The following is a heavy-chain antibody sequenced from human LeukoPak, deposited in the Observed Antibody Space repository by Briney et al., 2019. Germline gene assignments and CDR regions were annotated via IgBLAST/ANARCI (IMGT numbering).Heavy chain of an antibody. CDR2: IYSGGST. Sequence: GGSLRLSCAASGFTVSSNYMSWVRQAPGKGLEWVSVIYSGGSTYYADSVKGRFTISRDNSKNTLYLRMNSLRAEDTALYYCAKDLPRSGWYYFDYWGQGTLVTVSS. CDR3: AKDLPRSGWYYFDY. V-gene: IGHV3-53*05. D-gene: IGHD6-19*01. J-gene: IGHJ4*02. CDR1: GFTVSSNY.